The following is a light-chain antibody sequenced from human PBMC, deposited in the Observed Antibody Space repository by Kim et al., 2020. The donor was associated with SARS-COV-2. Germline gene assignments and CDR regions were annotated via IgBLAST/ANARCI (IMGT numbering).Light chain of an antibody. CDR1: ISNIGNTF. CDR2: AIK. Sequence: GQRVTISGSESISNIGNTFVFGYQHPPETAPKPFIYAIKKRPSRIPNRFPGSKSGTPAPLAITGLQTGDGADYYCAPWKSSLGAGVFGGGTKWTVL. J-gene: IGLJ2*01. V-gene: IGLV1-51*01. CDR3: APWKSSLGAGV.